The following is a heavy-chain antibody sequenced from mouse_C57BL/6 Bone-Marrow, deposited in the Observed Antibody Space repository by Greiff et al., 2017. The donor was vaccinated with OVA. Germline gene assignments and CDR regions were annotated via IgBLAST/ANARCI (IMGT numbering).Heavy chain of an antibody. CDR1: GYTFTSYW. J-gene: IGHJ1*03. D-gene: IGHD1-1*01. CDR3: ARANDYGSSYRYFDV. CDR2: IHPNSGST. Sequence: QVQLQQPGAELVKPGASVKLSCKASGYTFTSYWMHWVKQRPGQGLEWIGMIHPNSGSTNYNEKFKSKATLTVDKSSSTAYMQLSSLTSEDSAVYYCARANDYGSSYRYFDVWGTGTTVTVSS. V-gene: IGHV1-64*01.